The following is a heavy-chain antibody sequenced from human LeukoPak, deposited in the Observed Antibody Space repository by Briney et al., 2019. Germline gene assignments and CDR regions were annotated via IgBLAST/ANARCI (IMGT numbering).Heavy chain of an antibody. J-gene: IGHJ3*02. CDR3: ARGRERYYDAFDI. CDR1: GGSLSGYY. CDR2: INHSGIT. D-gene: IGHD3-10*01. V-gene: IGHV4-34*01. Sequence: SETLSLPCAVYGGSLSGYYWNWIRQPPGKGLEWIGEINHSGITNYNPSLKSRVTISVDTSKNQFALNLSSVTAADSAAYYCARGRERYYDAFDIWGQGTVVTVSS.